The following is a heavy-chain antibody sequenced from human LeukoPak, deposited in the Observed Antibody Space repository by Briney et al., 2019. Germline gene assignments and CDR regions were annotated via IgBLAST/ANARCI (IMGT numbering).Heavy chain of an antibody. D-gene: IGHD2-2*02. V-gene: IGHV3-33*01. CDR1: GFTSSSYG. J-gene: IGHJ6*01. CDR2: IWYDGSNK. Sequence: GGSLRLSCAASGFTSSSYGMHWVRQAPGKGLEWVAVIWYDGSNKYYADSVKGRFTISRDNSKNTLYLQMNSLRAEDTAVYSWARDEIVAAAISYYYYGMDVWGQGNTVTVSS. CDR3: ARDEIVAAAISYYYYGMDV.